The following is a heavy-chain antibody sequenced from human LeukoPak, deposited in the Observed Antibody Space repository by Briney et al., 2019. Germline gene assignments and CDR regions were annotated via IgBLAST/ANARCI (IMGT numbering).Heavy chain of an antibody. D-gene: IGHD6-19*01. J-gene: IGHJ4*02. Sequence: GGSLRLSCAASGFTFSSYWMHWVRQAPGKGLVWFSRINSDGSSTSYADSVKGRFTISRDNAKNTLYLQMNSLRAEDTAVYYCAARGYSSGWLVFDYWGQGTLVTVSS. CDR2: INSDGSST. CDR3: AARGYSSGWLVFDY. V-gene: IGHV3-74*01. CDR1: GFTFSSYW.